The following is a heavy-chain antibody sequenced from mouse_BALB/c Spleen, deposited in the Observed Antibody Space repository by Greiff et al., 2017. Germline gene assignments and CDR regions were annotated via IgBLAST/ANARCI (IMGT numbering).Heavy chain of an antibody. J-gene: IGHJ2*01. CDR2: ISSGGSYT. CDR3: ARVGYESSYYFDY. D-gene: IGHD2-2*01. CDR1: GFTFSSYA. V-gene: IGHV5-9-4*01. Sequence: EVMLVESGGGLVKPGGSLKLSCAASGFTFSSYAMSWVRQSPEKRLEWVAEISSGGSYTYYPDTVTGRFTISRDNAKNTLYLEMNSLRSEDTAMYYCARVGYESSYYFDYWGQGTTLTVSS.